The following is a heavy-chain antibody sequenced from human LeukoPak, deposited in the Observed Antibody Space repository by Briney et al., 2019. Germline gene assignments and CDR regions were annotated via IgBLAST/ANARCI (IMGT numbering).Heavy chain of an antibody. CDR3: TIAVASTSAYFDY. Sequence: ASVKVSCKASGYTFTAYYMHWVRQAPGQGLEWMGWINPNSGVTNFAQMFQGRVTMTRDTSISTAYMELSRLRLDDTAVYYCTIAVASTSAYFDYWGQGTLVTVSS. J-gene: IGHJ4*02. CDR1: GYTFTAYY. D-gene: IGHD6-19*01. CDR2: INPNSGVT. V-gene: IGHV1-2*02.